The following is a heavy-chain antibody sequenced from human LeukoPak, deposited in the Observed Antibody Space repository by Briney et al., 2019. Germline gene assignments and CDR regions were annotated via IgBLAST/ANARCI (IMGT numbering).Heavy chain of an antibody. J-gene: IGHJ4*02. CDR2: ISSSGSTI. CDR3: ARAQEGSYYSHYFDY. D-gene: IGHD1-26*01. CDR1: GFTFSGYE. Sequence: PGGSLRLSRAASGFTFSGYEMNWVRQAPGKGLEWVSYISSSGSTIYYADSVKGRFTISRDNAKNSLYLQMNSLRAEDTAVYYCARAQEGSYYSHYFDYWGQGTLVTVSS. V-gene: IGHV3-48*03.